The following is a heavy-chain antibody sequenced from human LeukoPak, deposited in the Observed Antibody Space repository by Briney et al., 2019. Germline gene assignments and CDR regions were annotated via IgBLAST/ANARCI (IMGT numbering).Heavy chain of an antibody. CDR3: AKALRRYFDSPFDY. CDR2: ISGSGGST. D-gene: IGHD3-9*01. Sequence: GGSLRLSCAASGFTFSNAWMSWVRQAPGKGLEWVSAISGSGGSTYYADSVKGRFTISRDNSKNTLYLQMNSLRAEDTAVYYCAKALRRYFDSPFDYWGQGTLVTVSS. V-gene: IGHV3-23*01. J-gene: IGHJ4*02. CDR1: GFTFSNAW.